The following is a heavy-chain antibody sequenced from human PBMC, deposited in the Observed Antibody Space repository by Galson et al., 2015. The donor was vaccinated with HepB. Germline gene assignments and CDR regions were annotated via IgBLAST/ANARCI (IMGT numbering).Heavy chain of an antibody. CDR2: INSSSSTI. Sequence: SLRLSCAASGFTLRSYSMNWVRQAPGKGLEWVSYINSSSSTIYYADSVKGRFIISRDDAKNSLFLQMNSLRDEDTAVYYCATQSPSTIYYYYGMDVWGQGTTVTVSS. CDR3: ATQSPSTIYYYYGMDV. J-gene: IGHJ6*02. V-gene: IGHV3-48*02. CDR1: GFTLRSYS.